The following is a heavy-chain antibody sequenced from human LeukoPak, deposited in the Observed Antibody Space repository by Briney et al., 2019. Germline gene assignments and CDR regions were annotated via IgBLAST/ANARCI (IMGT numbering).Heavy chain of an antibody. D-gene: IGHD3-10*01. CDR2: IYYSGST. J-gene: IGHJ6*02. CDR1: GGSISSGGYY. Sequence: NPSETLSLTCTVSGGSISSGGYYWSWIRQHPGKGLEWIGYIYYSGSTYYNPSLKSRVTISVDTSKNQFSLKLSSVTAADTAVYYCARDNVPQGSYGSGSYIPYYYYYGMDVWGQGTTVTVSS. V-gene: IGHV4-31*03. CDR3: ARDNVPQGSYGSGSYIPYYYYYGMDV.